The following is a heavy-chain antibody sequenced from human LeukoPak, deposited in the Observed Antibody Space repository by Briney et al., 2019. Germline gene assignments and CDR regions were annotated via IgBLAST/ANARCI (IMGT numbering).Heavy chain of an antibody. J-gene: IGHJ4*02. CDR1: GGSISTYY. CDR2: IYYIGST. Sequence: PSETLSLTCTVSGGSISTYYWSWIRQPPGKGLEGIGYIYYIGSTNYNPSLKSRVTMSVDTSKNQFSLKLRSVTAADTAIYYCARDAPSSSHFDYWGQGTLVTVSS. CDR3: ARDAPSSSHFDY. D-gene: IGHD6-19*01. V-gene: IGHV4-59*01.